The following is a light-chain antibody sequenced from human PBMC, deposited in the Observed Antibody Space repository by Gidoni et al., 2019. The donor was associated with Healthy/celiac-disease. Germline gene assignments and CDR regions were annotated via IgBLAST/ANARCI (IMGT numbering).Light chain of an antibody. CDR2: EGS. J-gene: IGLJ2*01. CDR1: NSDVGSYNL. Sequence: QSALTQPASVSGSPGQSITISCTATNSDVGSYNLVSWYQQHPGKAPKLMIYEGSKRPSGVSNRFSGSKSGNTASLTISGLQAEDEADYYCCSYAGSSTVVFGGGTKLTVL. CDR3: CSYAGSSTVV. V-gene: IGLV2-23*01.